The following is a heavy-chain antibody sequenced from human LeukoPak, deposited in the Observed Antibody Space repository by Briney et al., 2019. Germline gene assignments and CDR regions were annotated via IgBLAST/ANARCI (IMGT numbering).Heavy chain of an antibody. V-gene: IGHV1-2*02. CDR1: GYTFTSYY. CDR3: ARGLGSGSYHFDY. D-gene: IGHD1-26*01. CDR2: INPNSGGA. Sequence: GASVKVSCKASGYTFTSYYIHWVRQAPGQGLEWMGSINPNSGGANYAQKFRGRVPMTRDTSISTAYMELRTLTSDDTAVYYCARGLGSGSYHFDYWGQGALVTVSS. J-gene: IGHJ4*02.